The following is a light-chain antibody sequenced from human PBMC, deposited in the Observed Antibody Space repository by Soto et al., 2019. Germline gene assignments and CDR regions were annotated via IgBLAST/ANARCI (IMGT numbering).Light chain of an antibody. CDR3: QQLNSYPRT. CDR1: QGISSH. J-gene: IGKJ2*01. V-gene: IGKV1-9*01. Sequence: IQLTQSPSSLSASVGDRVTITCRASQGISSHLAWYQQKPGKGPKLLIYAASTLQSGVPSRFSGSGSGTDFTLTVSSLQPEDFANYYCQQLNSYPRTFGQGTKLEIK. CDR2: AAS.